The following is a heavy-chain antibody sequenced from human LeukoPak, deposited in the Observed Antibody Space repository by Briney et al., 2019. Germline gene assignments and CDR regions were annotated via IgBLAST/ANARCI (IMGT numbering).Heavy chain of an antibody. V-gene: IGHV3-30*01. CDR3: FTGSEFYYDS. CDR2: TSPDGSEQ. J-gene: IGHJ4*02. D-gene: IGHD1-14*01. Sequence: PGMSLRLSCVGSGFLFSRNAMHWVRQGPGKGLERVAVTSPDGSEQYYADSVKGRFTISRDNSKNTVFLQMNSLTTEDTALYSCFTGSEFYYDSWGQGTLVIVSS. CDR1: GFLFSRNA.